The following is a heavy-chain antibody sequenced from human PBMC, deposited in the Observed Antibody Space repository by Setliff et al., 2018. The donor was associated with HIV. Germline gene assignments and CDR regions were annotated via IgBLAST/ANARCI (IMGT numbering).Heavy chain of an antibody. Sequence: SEILSLTCAATGVAISGSTYYWAWIRQSPGRGLQWIGSVHYTGSSYRNPSLKSRLTISIDTSRNHFSLNLTTVTAADTAVYYCTMTLRLFDWGYMDVWGKGTTVTVSS. CDR1: GVAISGSTYY. CDR3: TMTLRLFDWGYMDV. D-gene: IGHD3-9*01. CDR2: VHYTGSS. V-gene: IGHV4-39*02. J-gene: IGHJ6*03.